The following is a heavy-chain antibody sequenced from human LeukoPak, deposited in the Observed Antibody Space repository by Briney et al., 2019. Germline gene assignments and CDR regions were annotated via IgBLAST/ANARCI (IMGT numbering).Heavy chain of an antibody. Sequence: SETLSLTCAVSGYSITRGFSWGWLRQPPGKGLEWIAAISYDGSTDYKSTLQSRLTISRDTSKNEFSLRLTSVTATDTAVYYCVREGAVPGIDPWGQGTLVTVSS. D-gene: IGHD3-16*01. CDR3: VREGAVPGIDP. CDR1: GYSITRGFS. CDR2: ISYDGST. J-gene: IGHJ5*02. V-gene: IGHV4-38-2*02.